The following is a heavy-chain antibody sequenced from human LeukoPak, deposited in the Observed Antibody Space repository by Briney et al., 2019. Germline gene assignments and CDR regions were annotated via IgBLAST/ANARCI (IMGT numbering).Heavy chain of an antibody. J-gene: IGHJ4*02. V-gene: IGHV4-34*01. CDR3: ARGGFYCGDDCYVDY. CDR2: IILSGST. CDR1: GGSFSFYY. Sequence: SETLSLTCAVYGGSFSFYYWSWIRQPPEKGLEWIGEIILSGSTNYNPSLKSRVTISIDTSKNQFSLKLSSVTAADTAVYYFARGGFYCGDDCYVDYWSQGTLVSVSS. D-gene: IGHD2-21*02.